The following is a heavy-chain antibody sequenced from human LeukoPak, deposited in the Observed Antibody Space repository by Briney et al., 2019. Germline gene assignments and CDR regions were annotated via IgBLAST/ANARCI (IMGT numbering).Heavy chain of an antibody. D-gene: IGHD3-9*01. J-gene: IGHJ4*02. Sequence: SETLSLTCTVSGGSISSSSYYWGWIRQPPGKGLEWIGSIYYSGSTYYNPSLKSRVTISVDTSKNQFSLKLSSVTAADTAVYYCARLYYHTSRYYDFWGQGTLVTVSS. CDR1: GGSISSSSYY. CDR2: IYYSGST. V-gene: IGHV4-39*01. CDR3: ARLYYHTSRYYDF.